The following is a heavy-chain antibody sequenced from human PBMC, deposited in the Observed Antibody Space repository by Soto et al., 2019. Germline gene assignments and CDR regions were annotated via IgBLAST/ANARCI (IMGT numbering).Heavy chain of an antibody. CDR2: ITNSDFT. V-gene: IGHV3-23*01. J-gene: IGHJ4*02. CDR3: AKDSRCSIATCHIDS. D-gene: IGHD2-15*01. Sequence: PGESLKISCAASGFTFSSYAMSWVRQAPGKGLEWISIITNSDFTYYADSVKGRFTISRDNSKNTVSLQLNSLRAEDTAVYYCAKDSRCSIATCHIDSWGQGTLVTVSS. CDR1: GFTFSSYA.